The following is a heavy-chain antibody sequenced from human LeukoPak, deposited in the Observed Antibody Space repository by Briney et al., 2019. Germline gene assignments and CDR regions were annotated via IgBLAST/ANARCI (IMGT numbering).Heavy chain of an antibody. CDR1: GGTFISYA. V-gene: IGHV1-69*13. D-gene: IGHD2-15*01. CDR2: IIPIFGTA. Sequence: SVKVSCKASGGTFISYAISWVRQAPGQGLEWMGGIIPIFGTANYAQKFQGRVTITSDESTSTAYMELSSLRSEDTAVYYCARDDCSGGSCYFDYWGQGTLVTASS. CDR3: ARDDCSGGSCYFDY. J-gene: IGHJ4*02.